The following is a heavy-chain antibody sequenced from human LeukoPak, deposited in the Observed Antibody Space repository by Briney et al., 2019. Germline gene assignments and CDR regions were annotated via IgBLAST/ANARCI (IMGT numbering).Heavy chain of an antibody. CDR2: MNPNSGNT. J-gene: IGHJ6*03. CDR1: GYTFTSYD. CDR3: ARGMTDYGIYYYYYYYMDV. V-gene: IGHV1-8*03. D-gene: IGHD4-17*01. Sequence: ASVKVSCKASGYTFTSYDINWVRQATGQGLEWMGWMNPNSGNTGYAQKFQGRVTITRNTSISAAYMELSSLRSGDTAVYYCARGMTDYGIYYYYYYYMDVWGKGTTVTVSS.